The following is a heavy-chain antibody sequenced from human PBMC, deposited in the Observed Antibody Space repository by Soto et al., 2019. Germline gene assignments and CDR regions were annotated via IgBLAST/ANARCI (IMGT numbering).Heavy chain of an antibody. V-gene: IGHV3-30-3*01. D-gene: IGHD3-22*01. CDR1: GFTFSSYA. Sequence: GGSLRLSCAASGFTFSSYAMHWVRQAPGKGLEWVAVISYDGSNKYYADSVKGRFTISRDNSKNTLYLQMNSLRAEDTAVYYCARDPSVVVINASYFDYWGQGTLVTVSS. CDR3: ARDPSVVVINASYFDY. CDR2: ISYDGSNK. J-gene: IGHJ4*02.